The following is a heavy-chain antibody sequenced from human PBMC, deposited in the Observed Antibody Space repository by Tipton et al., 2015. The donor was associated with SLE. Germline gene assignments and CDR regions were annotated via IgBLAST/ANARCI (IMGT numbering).Heavy chain of an antibody. CDR3: ARLPAYYDFWSGYYPYYFDY. D-gene: IGHD3-3*01. J-gene: IGHJ4*02. CDR2: IYYNGST. CDR1: GGSISSSSYY. Sequence: TLSLTCAVSGGSISSSSYYWGWIRQPPGKGLEWIGTIYYNGSTYYNPSLKSRVTISVDTSKNQFSLKLSSVTAADTAVYYCARLPAYYDFWSGYYPYYFDYWGQGTLVTVSS. V-gene: IGHV4-39*01.